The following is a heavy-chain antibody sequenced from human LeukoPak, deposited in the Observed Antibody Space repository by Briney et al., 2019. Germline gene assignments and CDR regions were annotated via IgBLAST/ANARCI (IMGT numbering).Heavy chain of an antibody. CDR3: ARVDYYDFWSGLDY. CDR1: GFTFTSSA. V-gene: IGHV1-58*01. J-gene: IGHJ4*02. Sequence: GASVKVSCKASGFTFTSSAVQWVRQARGQRLEWIGWIVAGSGNTNYAQKFQERVTITRDMSTSTAYMELSSLRSDDTAVYYCARVDYYDFWSGLDYWGQGTLVTVSS. D-gene: IGHD3-3*01. CDR2: IVAGSGNT.